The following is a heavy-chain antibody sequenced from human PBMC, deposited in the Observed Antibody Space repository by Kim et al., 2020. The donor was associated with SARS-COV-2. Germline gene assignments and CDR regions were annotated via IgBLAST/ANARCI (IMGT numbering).Heavy chain of an antibody. CDR2: IYYSGST. V-gene: IGHV4-39*07. CDR3: ARDRSGWSFDY. CDR1: GGSISSSSYY. D-gene: IGHD6-19*01. Sequence: SETLSLTCTVSGGSISSSSYYWGWIRQPPGKGLEWIGSIYYSGSTYYNSSLNSRVTISIDTSKNQFSLKLSSVTAADTAVYYCARDRSGWSFDYWGQGT. J-gene: IGHJ4*02.